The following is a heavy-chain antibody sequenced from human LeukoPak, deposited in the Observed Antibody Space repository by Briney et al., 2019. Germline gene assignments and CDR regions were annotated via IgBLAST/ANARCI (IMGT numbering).Heavy chain of an antibody. Sequence: ASVTISCKASGYTFNNFVISWVRQAPGQGLEWVGWISPHTYTTKYAQKVQGRLTMTTDASTTTVYMELRSLRFDDTAVYFCARGQCMYYWGPGRPVTVSS. CDR2: ISPHTYTT. CDR3: ARGQCMYY. J-gene: IGHJ4*02. D-gene: IGHD2-8*01. V-gene: IGHV1-18*01. CDR1: GYTFNNFV.